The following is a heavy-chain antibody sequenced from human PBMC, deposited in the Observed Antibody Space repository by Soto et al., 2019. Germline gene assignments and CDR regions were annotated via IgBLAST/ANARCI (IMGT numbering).Heavy chain of an antibody. Sequence: EVQLVQSGAEVKKPGESLKISCKGSGYSFTSYWIGWVRQMPGKGLEWMGIIYPGDSDTRYSPSFQGQVTISADKSISXAXXQWSSLKASDTAMDYCARLEDSSSWYVYYYYGMDVWGQGTTVTVSS. CDR2: IYPGDSDT. V-gene: IGHV5-51*03. CDR3: ARLEDSSSWYVYYYYGMDV. CDR1: GYSFTSYW. J-gene: IGHJ6*02. D-gene: IGHD6-13*01.